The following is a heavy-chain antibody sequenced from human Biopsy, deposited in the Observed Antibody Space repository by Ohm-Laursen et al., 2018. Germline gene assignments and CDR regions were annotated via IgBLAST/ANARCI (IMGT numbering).Heavy chain of an antibody. V-gene: IGHV4-59*01. J-gene: IGHJ4*02. D-gene: IGHD1-26*01. CDR1: GGSIGSFF. Sequence: SQTLSLTCIVSGGSIGSFFWSWIGQPPGKGLEWIGYIYYSGSTNYNPSLRSRVTISVDRSKNQFSLELSSVTAADTAVYYYARVGAGAPSIDYFDYWGQGALVTVSS. CDR3: ARVGAGAPSIDYFDY. CDR2: IYYSGST.